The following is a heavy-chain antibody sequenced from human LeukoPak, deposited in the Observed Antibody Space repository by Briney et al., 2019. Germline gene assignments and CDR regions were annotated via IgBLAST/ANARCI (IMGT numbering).Heavy chain of an antibody. Sequence: GGSLRLSCAAFGVTFSSYAMHWVRQAPGKGLEWGAVISYDGSNKYYADSVKGRFTISRDNSKNTLYLQMNSLRAEDTAVYYCARESGSGWYLGYWGQGTLVTVSS. V-gene: IGHV3-30-3*01. CDR1: GVTFSSYA. J-gene: IGHJ4*02. CDR3: ARESGSGWYLGY. CDR2: ISYDGSNK. D-gene: IGHD6-19*01.